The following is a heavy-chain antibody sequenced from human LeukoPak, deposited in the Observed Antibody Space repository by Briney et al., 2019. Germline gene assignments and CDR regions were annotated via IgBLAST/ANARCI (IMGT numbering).Heavy chain of an antibody. CDR2: IYYSGRT. D-gene: IGHD3-10*01. J-gene: IGHJ3*02. Sequence: SWIRQHPGKGLEWIGYIYYSGRTSYNPSLNSRVTISVDTSKNQFSLKLSSVTAADTAVYYCXXXXXXXXXXXIPYGAFDIWGQGTMVTVSS. CDR3: XXXXXXXXXXXIPYGAFDI. V-gene: IGHV4-31*02.